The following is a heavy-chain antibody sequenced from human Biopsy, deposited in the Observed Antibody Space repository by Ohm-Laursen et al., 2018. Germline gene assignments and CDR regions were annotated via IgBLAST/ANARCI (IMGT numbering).Heavy chain of an antibody. Sequence: GTLSLTCKVYGKTFRDYYWSWIRQPPGKGLEWIGQINQSGRTNYNPSLKSRVNMSADKSNNQFSLKLTSVTSADTAVYFCGNEVHGRDYWGLGALVTVSS. V-gene: IGHV4-34*08. D-gene: IGHD2-15*01. CDR2: INQSGRT. J-gene: IGHJ4*02. CDR3: GNEVHGRDY. CDR1: GKTFRDYY.